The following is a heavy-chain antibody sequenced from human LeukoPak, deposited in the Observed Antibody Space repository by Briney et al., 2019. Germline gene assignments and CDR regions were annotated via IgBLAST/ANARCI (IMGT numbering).Heavy chain of an antibody. D-gene: IGHD6-13*01. CDR3: AKAHSSWPSPMIAPFDY. V-gene: IGHV3-23*01. CDR2: ISGSGGST. J-gene: IGHJ4*02. Sequence: GGSLRLSCAASGFTFSSYAMSWVRQAPGKGLEWVSAISGSGGSTYYADSVKGRFTISRDNSKNTLYLQMNSLRAEDTAVYYCAKAHSSWPSPMIAPFDYWGQGTLVTVSS. CDR1: GFTFSSYA.